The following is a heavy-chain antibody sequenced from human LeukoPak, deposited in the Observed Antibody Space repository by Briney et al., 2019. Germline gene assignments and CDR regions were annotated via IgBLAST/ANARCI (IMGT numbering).Heavy chain of an antibody. CDR3: AVYYYDSSGYYFSGAFDI. Sequence: ASVKVSCKASGYTFTSYDINWVRQATGQGLEWMGWMNPDTGNTGYAQKFQGRATMTRDTSISTAYMELSRLRSDDTAVYYCAVYYYDSSGYYFSGAFDIWGQGTMVTVSS. CDR1: GYTFTSYD. D-gene: IGHD3-22*01. J-gene: IGHJ3*02. CDR2: MNPDTGNT. V-gene: IGHV1-8*01.